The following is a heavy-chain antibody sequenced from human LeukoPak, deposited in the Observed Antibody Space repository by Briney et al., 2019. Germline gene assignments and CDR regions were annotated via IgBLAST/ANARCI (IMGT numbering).Heavy chain of an antibody. Sequence: GESLKISCKGSGYGFTSYWIGWVRQMPGKGLEWMGIIYPGDSDTRYSPSFQGQVTISADKSISTAYLQWSSLKASDTAMYYCARGSRGYYDSSGYSLLGYWGQGTLVTVSS. V-gene: IGHV5-51*01. CDR1: GYGFTSYW. J-gene: IGHJ4*02. CDR3: ARGSRGYYDSSGYSLLGY. D-gene: IGHD3-22*01. CDR2: IYPGDSDT.